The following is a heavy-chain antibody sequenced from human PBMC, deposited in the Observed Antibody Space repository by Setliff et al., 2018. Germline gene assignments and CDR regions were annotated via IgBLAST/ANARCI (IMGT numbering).Heavy chain of an antibody. Sequence: KPSETLSLTCTVSGGSISSHYWSWIRQPPGKGLEWIGSIYYSGSTNYNPSLKSRVTISLDTSRNQFSLKLRSVTAADTAVYYCARVRKGYSGYDFGDYWGQGTLVTVS. CDR3: ARVRKGYSGYDFGDY. CDR1: GGSISSHY. J-gene: IGHJ4*02. V-gene: IGHV4-59*11. CDR2: IYYSGST. D-gene: IGHD5-12*01.